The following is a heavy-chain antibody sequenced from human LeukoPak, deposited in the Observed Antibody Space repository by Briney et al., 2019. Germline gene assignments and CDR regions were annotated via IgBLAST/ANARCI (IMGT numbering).Heavy chain of an antibody. CDR1: GFTFSGST. CDR2: IRSKTSSYAT. D-gene: IGHD2-15*01. CDR3: TVNYCSGGSCYML. J-gene: IGHJ4*02. V-gene: IGHV3-73*01. Sequence: GGSLRLSCAASGFTFSGSTMHWVRQASGKGLEWVRRIRSKTSSYATAYTASVKGRFTISRDDSKNTAYLQMNSLKTEDTAVYSCTVNYCSGGSCYMLWGQGTLVTVSS.